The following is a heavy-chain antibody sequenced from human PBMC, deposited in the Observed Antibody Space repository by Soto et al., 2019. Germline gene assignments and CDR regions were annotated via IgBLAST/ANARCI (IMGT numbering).Heavy chain of an antibody. V-gene: IGHV3-30-3*01. Sequence: QVQLVESGGGVVQPGRSLRLSCAASGFTFSSYAMHWVRQAPGKGLEWVAVISYDGSNKYYADSVKGRFTISRDNSKNTLYLQMNSLRAEDTAVYYCARDSELAARPTYNWFDPWGQGPLVTVSS. CDR1: GFTFSSYA. CDR2: ISYDGSNK. CDR3: ARDSELAARPTYNWFDP. J-gene: IGHJ5*02. D-gene: IGHD6-6*01.